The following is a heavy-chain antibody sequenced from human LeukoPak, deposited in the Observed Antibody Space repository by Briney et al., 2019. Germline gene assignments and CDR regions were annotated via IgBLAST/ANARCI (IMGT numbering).Heavy chain of an antibody. CDR2: IYYSGST. CDR1: GGSISTYY. Sequence: PSETLSLTCTVSGGSISTYYWSWIRQPPGKGLEYIGYIYYSGSTNYNPSLKSRVTISVDTPKNQFSLKLSSMTAADTAVYYCARVACSGGGCYHFDYWGQGSLVTVSS. CDR3: ARVACSGGGCYHFDY. J-gene: IGHJ4*02. V-gene: IGHV4-59*01. D-gene: IGHD2-15*01.